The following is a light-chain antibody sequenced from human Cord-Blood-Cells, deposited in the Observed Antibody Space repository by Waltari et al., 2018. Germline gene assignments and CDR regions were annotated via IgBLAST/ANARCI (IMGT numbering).Light chain of an antibody. V-gene: IGKV1-5*03. CDR1: QSISSW. J-gene: IGKJ5*01. Sequence: DIKMTQSPSTLSASVGDRVTLTCRASQSISSWLAWYQQKPGKAPKLLIYKASSLESGVPSRFSGSGSGTEFTLTISSLQPDDFATYYCQQYNSYSITFGQGTRLEIK. CDR3: QQYNSYSIT. CDR2: KAS.